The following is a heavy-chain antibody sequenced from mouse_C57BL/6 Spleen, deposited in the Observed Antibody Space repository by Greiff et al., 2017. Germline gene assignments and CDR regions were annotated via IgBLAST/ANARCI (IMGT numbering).Heavy chain of an antibody. V-gene: IGHV1-9*01. CDR1: GYTFTGYW. D-gene: IGHD1-1*01. Sequence: QVQLQQSGAELMKPGASVKLSCKATGYTFTGYWIEWVKQRPGHGLEWIGEILPGSGSTNYNEKFKCKATFTADTSSNTAYMQLSSLTTEDSAIYSWARGDHYYGSSYAWRGDYWGQGTTLTVSS. J-gene: IGHJ2*01. CDR3: ARGDHYYGSSYAWRGDY. CDR2: ILPGSGST.